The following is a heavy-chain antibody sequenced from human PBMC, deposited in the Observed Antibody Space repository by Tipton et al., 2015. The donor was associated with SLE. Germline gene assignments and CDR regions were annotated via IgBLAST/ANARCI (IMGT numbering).Heavy chain of an antibody. D-gene: IGHD1-26*01. Sequence: LSLTCAVYGGSFSGYYWSWIRQPPGKGLEWVSVIYSGGSTYYADSVKGRFTISRDNSKNTLYLQMNSLRAEDTAVYYCAREGRGAGASYGMDVWGQGTTVTVSS. V-gene: IGHV3-53*05. CDR3: AREGRGAGASYGMDV. J-gene: IGHJ6*02. CDR2: IYSGGST. CDR1: GGSFSGYY.